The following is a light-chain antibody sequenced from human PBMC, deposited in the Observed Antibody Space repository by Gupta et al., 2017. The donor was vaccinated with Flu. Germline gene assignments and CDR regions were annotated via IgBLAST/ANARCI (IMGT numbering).Light chain of an antibody. CDR2: KVT. Sequence: QSALTQPASVSRSPGQSLTITCTGTSSHVGGYNYVSWYQQHPGKAPKLIIYKVTDRPSGVSNRFSGSKSGNTASLTIFGLQAEDEADYYCSSYTTSSTWVFGGGTRLTVL. V-gene: IGLV2-14*01. J-gene: IGLJ3*02. CDR1: SSHVGGYNY. CDR3: SSYTTSSTWV.